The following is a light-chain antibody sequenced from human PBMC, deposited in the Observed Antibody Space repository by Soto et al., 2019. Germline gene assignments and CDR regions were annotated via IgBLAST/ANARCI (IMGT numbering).Light chain of an antibody. CDR1: SSDIGTYNY. CDR2: EAS. V-gene: IGLV2-14*01. CDR3: NSYTSSSTLYV. Sequence: QSAPTQPASVSGSPGQSITISCTGTSSDIGTYNYVSWYQQHPGKAPKLMLYEASNRPSGVSNRFFGSKSGNTASLTISGLQAEDEADYFCNSYTSSSTLYVFGTGTKVTVL. J-gene: IGLJ1*01.